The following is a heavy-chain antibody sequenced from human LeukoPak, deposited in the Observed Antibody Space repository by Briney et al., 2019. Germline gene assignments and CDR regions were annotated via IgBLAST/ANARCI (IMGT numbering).Heavy chain of an antibody. J-gene: IGHJ6*02. CDR2: IIPIFGTA. CDR3: AREQWPTYYYYGMDV. D-gene: IGHD6-19*01. Sequence: ASVKVSCKASGGTFSSYAISWVRQAPGQGLEWMGGIIPIFGTANYAQKFQGRVTITADESTSTAYMELSSLRSEDTAVYYCAREQWPTYYYYGMDVWGQGTTVTVSS. V-gene: IGHV1-69*13. CDR1: GGTFSSYA.